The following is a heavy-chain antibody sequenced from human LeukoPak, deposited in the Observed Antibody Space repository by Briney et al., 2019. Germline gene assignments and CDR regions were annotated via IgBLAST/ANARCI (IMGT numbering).Heavy chain of an antibody. CDR2: VSGSGAST. V-gene: IGHV3-23*01. CDR3: AKDTRVVPAAPFDY. Sequence: GGSLRLSCAASGFTLSNFAMSWVRQAPGKGLEWVSAVSGSGASTNNADSVKGRFTISRDNSKNTLYLQMNSLRAEDTAVYYCAKDTRVVPAAPFDYWGQGTLVTVSS. J-gene: IGHJ4*02. D-gene: IGHD2-2*01. CDR1: GFTLSNFA.